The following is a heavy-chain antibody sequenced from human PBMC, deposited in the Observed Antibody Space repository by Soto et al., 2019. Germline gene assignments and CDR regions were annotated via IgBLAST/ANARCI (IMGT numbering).Heavy chain of an antibody. D-gene: IGHD3-10*01. CDR3: AKDLRDSLLWFGESPGAFDI. V-gene: IGHV3-23*01. Sequence: GGSLRLSCAASGFTFSSYAMSWVRQAPGKGLEWVSAISGSGGSTYYADSVKGRFTISRDNSKNTLYLQMNSLRAEDTAVYYCAKDLRDSLLWFGESPGAFDIWGQGTMVTVSS. J-gene: IGHJ3*02. CDR2: ISGSGGST. CDR1: GFTFSSYA.